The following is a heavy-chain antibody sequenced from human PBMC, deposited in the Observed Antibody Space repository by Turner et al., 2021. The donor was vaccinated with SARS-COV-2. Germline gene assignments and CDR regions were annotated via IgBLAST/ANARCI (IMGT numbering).Heavy chain of an antibody. CDR1: GFSLNILS. J-gene: IGHJ4*02. CDR3: ATDHYYSDYYYFET. Sequence: QVQLVQSGAAVKKPGASVKVSCQVSGFSLNILSMHWVRQAPGKGLEWMGGFNSVDGETNYAQKFQGRVTMTEDTSTDTAYMELSSLRPEDTAVYYCATDHYYSDYYYFETWGQGTLVTVSS. D-gene: IGHD4-17*01. CDR2: FNSVDGET. V-gene: IGHV1-24*01.